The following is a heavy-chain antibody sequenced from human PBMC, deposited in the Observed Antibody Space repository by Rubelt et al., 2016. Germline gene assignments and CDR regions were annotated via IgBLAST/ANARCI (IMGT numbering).Heavy chain of an antibody. J-gene: IGHJ4*02. Sequence: QITLKESGPTLVKPTQALTLTCTFSGFSLTTSGVGVGWIRQPPGKALEWLVLIYWDDDKRYSPSLKRRLSITKDTYKNQVVLTMTNMDPVDTATYYCAQWRSYFFDYWGQGTLVTVSS. D-gene: IGHD5-12*01. V-gene: IGHV2-5*02. CDR1: GFSLTTSGVG. CDR3: AQWRSYFFDY. CDR2: IYWDDDK.